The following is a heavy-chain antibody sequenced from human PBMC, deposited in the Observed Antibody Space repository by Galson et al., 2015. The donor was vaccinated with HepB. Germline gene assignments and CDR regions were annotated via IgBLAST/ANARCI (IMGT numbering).Heavy chain of an antibody. CDR3: ARGPHIYYGMDV. D-gene: IGHD2-21*01. J-gene: IGHJ6*02. CDR2: IEPGDSYT. Sequence: QSGAEVTKPGESLTTSCKGSGYSSTSYWISWVRQMPGKGLEWLGRIEPGDSYTNYSPAFPGHVTISADKSISTAYLQWSSLKASDTAMSYCARGPHIYYGMDVWGQGTTVTVSS. CDR1: GYSSTSYW. V-gene: IGHV5-10-1*01.